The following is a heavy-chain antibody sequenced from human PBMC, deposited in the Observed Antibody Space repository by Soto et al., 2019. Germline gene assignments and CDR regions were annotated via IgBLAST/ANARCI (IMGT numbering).Heavy chain of an antibody. V-gene: IGHV4-39*01. CDR3: ARQWAVADTYYNYYAMDV. CDR1: GGSISSGSYF. D-gene: IGHD6-19*01. CDR2: VYSGGKT. J-gene: IGHJ6*02. Sequence: SETLSLTCAVSGGSISSGSYFWGWIRQPPGKGLEWIGSVYSGGKTYYNPSLRSRVTLSVDTSKSQFSLRLTSVTAADTAMYYCARQWAVADTYYNYYAMDVWGQGTTVTVSS.